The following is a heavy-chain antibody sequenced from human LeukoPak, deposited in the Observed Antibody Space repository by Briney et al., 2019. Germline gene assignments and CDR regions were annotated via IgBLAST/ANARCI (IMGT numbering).Heavy chain of an antibody. J-gene: IGHJ3*02. CDR3: AREEDTLDAFDI. CDR1: GGSISSYD. Sequence: SETLSLTCTVSGGSISSYDWSWIRQPPGKGREWIGYIYYSGSTNYNPSLKSRVTISVDTSKNQFSLKLSSVTAADTAVYYCAREEDTLDAFDIWGQGTMVTVSS. V-gene: IGHV4-59*01. CDR2: IYYSGST. D-gene: IGHD2-15*01.